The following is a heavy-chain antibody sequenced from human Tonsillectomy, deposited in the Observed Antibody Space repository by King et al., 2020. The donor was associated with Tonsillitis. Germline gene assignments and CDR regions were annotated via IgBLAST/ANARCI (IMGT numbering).Heavy chain of an antibody. CDR3: ARLTRSTPFDE. V-gene: IGHV4-38-2*01. CDR2: IYHTGNT. CDR1: GYSISSGYF. Sequence: VQLQESGPGLVKPSETLSLTCAVSGYSISSGYFWGWIRQPPGKGLEWIGHIYHTGNTFYNPSLKTRVTISVDTSKNQFSLKLTSVTAADTAVYYCARLTRSTPFDEWGQGTLVTVSS. J-gene: IGHJ4*02.